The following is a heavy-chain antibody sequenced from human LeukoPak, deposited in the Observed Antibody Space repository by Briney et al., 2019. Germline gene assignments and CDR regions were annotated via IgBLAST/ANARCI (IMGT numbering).Heavy chain of an antibody. Sequence: ASVKVSCKASGGTFSSYAISWVRQAPGQGLEWMGGIIPIFGTANYAQKFQGRVTITADESTSTAYMELSSLRSEDTAVYYCARDGDTAMVRSYYYYYMDVWGKGTTVTVSS. V-gene: IGHV1-69*13. CDR2: IIPIFGTA. J-gene: IGHJ6*03. D-gene: IGHD5-18*01. CDR3: ARDGDTAMVRSYYYYYMDV. CDR1: GGTFSSYA.